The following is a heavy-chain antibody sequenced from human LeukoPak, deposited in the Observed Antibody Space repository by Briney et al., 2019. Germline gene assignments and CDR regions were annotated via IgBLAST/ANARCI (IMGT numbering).Heavy chain of an antibody. J-gene: IGHJ4*02. CDR2: ISYDGSNK. V-gene: IGHV3-30*04. Sequence: PGRSLRLSCAASGFTFSSYAMHWVRQAPGKGLEWVAVISYDGSNKYYADSVKGRFTISRDNSKNTLYLQMNSLRAEDTAVYYCARGCVKMATITLPDYWGQGTLATVSS. D-gene: IGHD5-24*01. CDR3: ARGCVKMATITLPDY. CDR1: GFTFSSYA.